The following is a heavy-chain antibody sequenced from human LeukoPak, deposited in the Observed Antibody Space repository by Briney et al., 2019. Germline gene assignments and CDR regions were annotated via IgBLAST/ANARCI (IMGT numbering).Heavy chain of an antibody. CDR2: IYYSGSS. V-gene: IGHV4-4*02. Sequence: PSGTLSLTCAVSGDSVTKSNWRSWVRQPPGKGLEWIGEIYYSGSSNYNPSLKSRVTISLDKSKNQFSLKLSSVTAADTALYYCAREGAGLNGFDIWGQGTMVTVSS. CDR1: GDSVTKSNW. J-gene: IGHJ3*02. CDR3: AREGAGLNGFDI. D-gene: IGHD1-26*01.